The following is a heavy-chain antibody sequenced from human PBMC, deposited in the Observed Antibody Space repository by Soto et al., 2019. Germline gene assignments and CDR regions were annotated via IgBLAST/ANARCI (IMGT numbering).Heavy chain of an antibody. J-gene: IGHJ6*02. CDR3: ARRGYSYGYYYYGMDV. V-gene: IGHV4-34*01. CDR2: INHSGST. Sequence: SETLSLTCAVYGGSFSGYYWSWIRQPPGKGLEWIGEINHSGSTNYNPSLKSRVTISVDTSKNQFSLKLSSVTAADTAVYYCARRGYSYGYYYYGMDVWGQGTTVTVS. CDR1: GGSFSGYY. D-gene: IGHD5-18*01.